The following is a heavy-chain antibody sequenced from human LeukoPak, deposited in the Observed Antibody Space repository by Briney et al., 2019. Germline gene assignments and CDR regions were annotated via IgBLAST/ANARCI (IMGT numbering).Heavy chain of an antibody. V-gene: IGHV5-51*01. CDR3: ARQYSSSPDYYYYYYMDV. Sequence: GESLKISCKGSGYSFTSYWIGWVRQMPGKGLEWMGIIYPGDSDTRYSPSFQGQVTISADKSISTAYLQWSSLKASDTAMYYCARQYSSSPDYYYYYYMDVWGKGTTVTVSS. CDR2: IYPGDSDT. CDR1: GYSFTSYW. D-gene: IGHD6-6*01. J-gene: IGHJ6*03.